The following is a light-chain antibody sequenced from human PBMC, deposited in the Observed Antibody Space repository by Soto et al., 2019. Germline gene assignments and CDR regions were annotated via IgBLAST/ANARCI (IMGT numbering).Light chain of an antibody. J-gene: IGLJ1*01. CDR3: SSYTSSNTYV. CDR1: SSDVGGYNF. Sequence: QSALTQPASVSGSPGQLITISCTGTSSDVGGYNFVSWYQQHPGKAPKPLIYDVSNRPSGVSNRFSGSKSGNTASLTISGLQAEDEADYYCSSYTSSNTYVFGTGTKVTVL. V-gene: IGLV2-14*01. CDR2: DVS.